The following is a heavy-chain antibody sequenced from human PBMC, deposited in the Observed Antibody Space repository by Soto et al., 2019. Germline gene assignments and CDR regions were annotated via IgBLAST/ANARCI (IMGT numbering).Heavy chain of an antibody. CDR2: IWFDGSNK. J-gene: IGHJ3*02. CDR3: ARASGPFDM. V-gene: IGHV3-33*01. CDR1: GFSFSTYG. D-gene: IGHD3-10*01. Sequence: QVHLVESGGGVVQPGRSLRLSCAASGFSFSTYGMHWVRQAPGRGLEWVAVIWFDGSNKFYADSVKGRFTISRDNSQNMLYLQMNSLRVDDTALYSCARASGPFDMWGQGTMVTVSP.